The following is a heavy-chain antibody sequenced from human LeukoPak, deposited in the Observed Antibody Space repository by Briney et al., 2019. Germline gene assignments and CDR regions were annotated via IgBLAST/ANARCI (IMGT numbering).Heavy chain of an antibody. V-gene: IGHV4-59*01. J-gene: IGHJ4*02. CDR1: GGSINSYY. Sequence: SETLSLTCTVSGGSINSYYWSWIRQPPGKGLDLIGYIYYSGSTRYNPSLESRVTISVDTSKNQFSLKLSSVTAADTAVYYCARYYGSRTYYFDYWGRGTLVTVSS. CDR3: ARYYGSRTYYFDY. D-gene: IGHD3-10*01. CDR2: IYYSGST.